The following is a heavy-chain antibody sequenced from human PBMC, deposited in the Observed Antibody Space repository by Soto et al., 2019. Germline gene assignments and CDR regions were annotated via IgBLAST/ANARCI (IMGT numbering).Heavy chain of an antibody. D-gene: IGHD4-4*01. Sequence: SETLSLTCTVSGGSISSGGYYWSWIRQHPGKGLEWIGYIYYSGSTYYNPSLKSRVTISVDTSKNQFSLKLSSVTAADTAVYYCARELQRWFDPWGQGTMVTVSS. V-gene: IGHV4-31*03. CDR1: GGSISSGGYY. J-gene: IGHJ5*02. CDR2: IYYSGST. CDR3: ARELQRWFDP.